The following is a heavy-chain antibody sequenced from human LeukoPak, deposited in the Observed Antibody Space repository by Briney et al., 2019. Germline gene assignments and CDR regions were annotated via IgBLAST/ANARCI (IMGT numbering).Heavy chain of an antibody. CDR2: IYYSGST. D-gene: IGHD3-10*01. CDR1: GGSISNYY. Sequence: SETLSLTCTVSGGSISNYYWSWIRQPPGKGLEWIGYIYYSGSTNYNPSLKSRVTISVDTSKNQFSLKLSSVTAADTAVYYCARERRSGSYYYFDYWGQEPWSPSRQ. J-gene: IGHJ4*01. CDR3: ARERRSGSYYYFDY. V-gene: IGHV4-59*01.